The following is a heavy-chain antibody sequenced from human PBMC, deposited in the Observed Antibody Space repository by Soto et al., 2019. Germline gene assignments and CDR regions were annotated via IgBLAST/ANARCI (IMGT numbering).Heavy chain of an antibody. CDR2: ISSSSSTI. CDR3: AREILLTTVTRRGWFDP. J-gene: IGHJ5*02. D-gene: IGHD4-4*01. Sequence: SGGSLSLSCAASGFTFSSYSMNWVRPAPGKGLEWVSYISSSSSTIYYADSVKGRFTISRDNAKNSLYLQMNSLRDEDTAVYYCAREILLTTVTRRGWFDPWGQGTLVTV. V-gene: IGHV3-48*02. CDR1: GFTFSSYS.